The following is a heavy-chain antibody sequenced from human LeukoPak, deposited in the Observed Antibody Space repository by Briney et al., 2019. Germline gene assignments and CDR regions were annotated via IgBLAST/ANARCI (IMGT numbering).Heavy chain of an antibody. D-gene: IGHD3-16*01. Sequence: PGGSMRLSCAASGFTFSSYCMSWVRQTPGKGLEWVANIIQDGSEKYYVDSVRGRFTISRDNAKSSLYLQMTNLRAEDTAVYYCATDSFSFGDLNPGPWGQGTLVTVSS. CDR2: IIQDGSEK. CDR1: GFTFSSYC. J-gene: IGHJ5*02. V-gene: IGHV3-7*01. CDR3: ATDSFSFGDLNPGP.